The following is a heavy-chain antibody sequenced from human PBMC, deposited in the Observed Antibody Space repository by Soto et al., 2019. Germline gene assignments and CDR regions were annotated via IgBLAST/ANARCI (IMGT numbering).Heavy chain of an antibody. CDR1: GFTFDNFE. Sequence: EVQLVESGGGLVQPGGSLRLSCAASGFTFDNFEMNWVRQAPGKGLEWLSYISSSGSSIYYADSVRGRFTVSRDNARQSLYLQMNSLRAEDTAVHYCAKEATNINNFHYWGQGALVTVSS. CDR3: AKEATNINNFHY. CDR2: ISSSGSSI. D-gene: IGHD1-26*01. J-gene: IGHJ4*02. V-gene: IGHV3-48*03.